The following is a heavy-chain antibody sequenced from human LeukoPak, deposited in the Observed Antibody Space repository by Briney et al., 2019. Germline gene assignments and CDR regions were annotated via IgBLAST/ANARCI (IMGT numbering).Heavy chain of an antibody. J-gene: IGHJ4*02. CDR3: ARDGASGGSCYFNY. D-gene: IGHD2-15*01. V-gene: IGHV1-18*04. Sequence: ASVKVSCKASGYTFTGYYMHWVRQAPGQGLEWMGWISAYNGNTNYAQKLQGRVTMTTNTSTSTAYMELRSLRSDDTAVYYCARDGASGGSCYFNYWGQGTLVTVSS. CDR1: GYTFTGYY. CDR2: ISAYNGNT.